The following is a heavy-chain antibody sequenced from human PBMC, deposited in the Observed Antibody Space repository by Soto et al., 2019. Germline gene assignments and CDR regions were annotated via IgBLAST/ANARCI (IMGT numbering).Heavy chain of an antibody. Sequence: LTCAVSGGSITSGGFSWSWIRQPLGKGLQWMGYIDVSGSTYYNPSLKSRVTISIDRSKNRFSLNLNSVTAADTAMFYCARVNGGVLDYWGQGTLVTVSS. D-gene: IGHD2-8*02. V-gene: IGHV4-30-2*01. CDR1: GGSITSGGFS. CDR3: ARVNGGVLDY. CDR2: IDVSGST. J-gene: IGHJ4*02.